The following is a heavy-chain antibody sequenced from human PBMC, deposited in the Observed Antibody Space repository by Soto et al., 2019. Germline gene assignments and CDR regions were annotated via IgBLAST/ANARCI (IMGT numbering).Heavy chain of an antibody. Sequence: PSETLSLTCTVSGGSISSYYWSWIRQPPGKGLEWIGYIYYSGSTNYNPSLKSRVTISVDTSKNQFSLKLSSVTAADTAVYYCAKDIRTSYWGQGTLVTVSS. CDR3: AKDIRTSY. CDR1: GGSISSYY. J-gene: IGHJ4*02. V-gene: IGHV4-59*01. D-gene: IGHD2-15*01. CDR2: IYYSGST.